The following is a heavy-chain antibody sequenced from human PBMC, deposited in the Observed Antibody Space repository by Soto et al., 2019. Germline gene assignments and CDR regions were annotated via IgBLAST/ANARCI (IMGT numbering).Heavy chain of an antibody. V-gene: IGHV3-15*07. D-gene: IGHD5-12*01. CDR1: GFTFGNAW. CDR3: TTGHRYSKIRGYSGYDLVVVDY. Sequence: AGGSLRLSCAASGFTFGNAWMNWVRQAPGKGLEWVGRIKSKTDGGTTDYAAPVKGRFTISRDDSKNTLYLQMNSLKTEDTAVYYCTTGHRYSKIRGYSGYDLVVVDYWGQGTLVTVSS. J-gene: IGHJ4*02. CDR2: IKSKTDGGTT.